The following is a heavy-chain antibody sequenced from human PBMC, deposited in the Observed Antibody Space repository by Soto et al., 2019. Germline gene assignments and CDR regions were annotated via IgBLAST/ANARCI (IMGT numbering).Heavy chain of an antibody. D-gene: IGHD5-12*01. J-gene: IGHJ4*02. CDR3: AREGRDGYNSRRGIIDY. CDR1: GFTFSSYA. V-gene: IGHV3-30-3*01. Sequence: GGSLRLSCAASGFTFSSYAMHWVRQAPGKGLEWVAVISYDGSNKYYADSVKGRFTISRDNSKNTLYLQMNSLRAEDTAVYYCAREGRDGYNSRRGIIDYWGQGTLVTVSS. CDR2: ISYDGSNK.